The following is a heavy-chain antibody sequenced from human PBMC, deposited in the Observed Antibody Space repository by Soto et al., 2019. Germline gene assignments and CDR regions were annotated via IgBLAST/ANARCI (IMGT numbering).Heavy chain of an antibody. J-gene: IGHJ6*02. CDR1: GGTFSSYA. CDR2: IIPIFGTA. V-gene: IGHV1-69*13. Sequence: SVKVSCKASGGTFSSYAISWVRQAPGQGLEWMGGIIPIFGTANYAQKFQGGVTITADESTSTAYMELSSLRSEDTAVYYCASSYGSGSYYRGMTYYCYGMDVWGQGTTVTVSS. D-gene: IGHD3-10*01. CDR3: ASSYGSGSYYRGMTYYCYGMDV.